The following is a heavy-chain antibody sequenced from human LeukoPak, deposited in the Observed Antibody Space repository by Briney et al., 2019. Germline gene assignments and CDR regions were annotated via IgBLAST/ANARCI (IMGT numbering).Heavy chain of an antibody. CDR3: ARRRLIRGVIRGDFDY. V-gene: IGHV4-34*01. J-gene: IGHJ4*02. CDR2: INHSGST. Sequence: PSETLSLTCAVYGGSFSGYYWSWIRQPPGKGLEWIGEINHSGSTNYNPSLKSRVTISVDTSKNQFSLKLSSVTAADTAVYYCARRRLIRGVIRGDFDYWGQGTLVTVSS. CDR1: GGSFSGYY. D-gene: IGHD3-10*01.